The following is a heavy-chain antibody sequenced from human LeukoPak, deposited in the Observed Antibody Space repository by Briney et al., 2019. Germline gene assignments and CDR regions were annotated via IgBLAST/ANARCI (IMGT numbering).Heavy chain of an antibody. CDR3: GRAPIADYKLYYFDY. Sequence: PSETLSLTCTVSGGSISSYHWSWIRQSPGKGLEWIGYIYYSGSTNYNLSLKSRVTISVDTSKNQFSLKLSSVTAADTAVYYCGRAPIADYKLYYFDYWGQGTLVTVSS. D-gene: IGHD4-11*01. V-gene: IGHV4-59*01. CDR1: GGSISSYH. CDR2: IYYSGST. J-gene: IGHJ4*02.